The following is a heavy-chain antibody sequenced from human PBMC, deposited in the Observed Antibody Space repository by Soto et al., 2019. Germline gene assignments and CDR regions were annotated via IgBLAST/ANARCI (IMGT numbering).Heavy chain of an antibody. CDR2: IYYSGGSY. CDR1: GGSISSGGYY. V-gene: IGHV4-31*03. J-gene: IGHJ4*02. CDR3: ARGGVGATTRGDFDF. D-gene: IGHD1-26*01. Sequence: SETLSLTCTVSGGSISSGGYYWSWIRQHPGKGLEWIGYIYYSGGSYYYNQSLKSRLTISGDTSKNQFSLKLSSVTAADTAVYYCARGGVGATTRGDFDFWGQGTLVTVSS.